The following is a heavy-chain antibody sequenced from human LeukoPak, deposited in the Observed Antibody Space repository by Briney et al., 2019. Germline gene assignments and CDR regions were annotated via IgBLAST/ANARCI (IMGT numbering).Heavy chain of an antibody. J-gene: IGHJ4*02. D-gene: IGHD5-12*01. CDR1: GYAISSGYY. V-gene: IGHV4-38-2*02. CDR3: ARVDIVAKIPPYYFDY. CDR2: IYHSGST. Sequence: SQTLSLTCTVSGYAISSGYYWGWIRQPPGKGLEWIGSIYHSGSTYYNPSLKSRVTISVDTSKNQFSLRLSSVTAADTAVYYCARVDIVAKIPPYYFDYWGQGTLVTVSS.